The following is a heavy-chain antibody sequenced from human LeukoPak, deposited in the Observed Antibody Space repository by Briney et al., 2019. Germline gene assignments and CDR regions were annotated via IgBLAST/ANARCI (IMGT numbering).Heavy chain of an antibody. CDR2: ISYDGSNK. Sequence: PGGSLRLSCAASRFTFSSYGMHWVRQAPGKGLEWVAVISYDGSNKYYADSVKGRFTISRDNSKNTLYLQMNSLRAEDTAVYYCARDLTFEFEDYGDYAGAFDIWGQGTMVTVSS. V-gene: IGHV3-30*03. D-gene: IGHD4-17*01. CDR1: RFTFSSYG. J-gene: IGHJ3*02. CDR3: ARDLTFEFEDYGDYAGAFDI.